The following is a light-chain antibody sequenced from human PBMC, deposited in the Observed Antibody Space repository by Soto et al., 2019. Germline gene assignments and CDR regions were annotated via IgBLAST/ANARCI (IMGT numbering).Light chain of an antibody. J-gene: IGKJ1*01. V-gene: IGKV3-20*01. CDR3: HQYDSSSWT. CDR2: GAS. CDR1: QSVYSSY. Sequence: EIVLTQSPGTLSLSPGERATVFCRASQSVYSSYLAWFQQKPGQAPRLLTYGASRRATGIPDRFSGSGSGTDFTLTITRLEPEDFAVYYCHQYDSSSWTFGQGTKVEI.